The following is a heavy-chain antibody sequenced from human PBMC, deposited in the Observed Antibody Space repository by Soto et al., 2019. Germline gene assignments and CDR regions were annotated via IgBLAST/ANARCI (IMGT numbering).Heavy chain of an antibody. CDR2: ISSSGSTI. CDR3: ARENDFWSCYYDTYYFDY. CDR1: GFTFSDYY. D-gene: IGHD3-3*01. Sequence: QVQLVESGGGLVKPGGSLRLSCAASGFTFSDYYMSWRRQAPGKGLEWVSYISSSGSTIYYADSVKGRFTISRDNAKNSLYLQMNSLRAEDTAVYYCARENDFWSCYYDTYYFDYWGQGTLVTVSS. V-gene: IGHV3-11*01. J-gene: IGHJ4*02.